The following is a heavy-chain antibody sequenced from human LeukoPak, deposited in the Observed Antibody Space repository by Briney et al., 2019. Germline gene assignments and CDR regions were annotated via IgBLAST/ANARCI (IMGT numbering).Heavy chain of an antibody. D-gene: IGHD3-10*01. Sequence: ASVKVSCKASGYTFTGYYMHWVRQAPGQGLEWMGWINPNSGGTNYAQKLQGRVTMTTDTSTSTAYMELRSLRSDDTAVYYCARDLFPLLWFGELIKDPLGYWGQGTLVTVSS. CDR2: INPNSGGT. CDR1: GYTFTGYY. J-gene: IGHJ4*02. CDR3: ARDLFPLLWFGELIKDPLGY. V-gene: IGHV1-2*02.